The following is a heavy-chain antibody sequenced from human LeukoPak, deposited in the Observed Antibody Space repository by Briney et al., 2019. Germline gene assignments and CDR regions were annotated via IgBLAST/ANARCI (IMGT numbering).Heavy chain of an antibody. J-gene: IGHJ4*02. CDR1: GGSISSGGYY. CDR3: ARAPSSPAIDY. Sequence: SETLSLTCTVSGGSISSGGYYWSWIRQPPGKGLEWIGYIYHSGSNYYNPSLKSRVTISVDRSKNQFSLKLSSVTAADTAVYYCARAPSSPAIDYWGQGTLVTVSS. V-gene: IGHV4-30-2*01. CDR2: IYHSGSN.